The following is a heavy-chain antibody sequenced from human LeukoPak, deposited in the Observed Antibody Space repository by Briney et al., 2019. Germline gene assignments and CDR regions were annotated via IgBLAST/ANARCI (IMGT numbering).Heavy chain of an antibody. D-gene: IGHD3-9*01. CDR3: VFEQKTAYDILTGYYNVWFDP. J-gene: IGHJ5*02. V-gene: IGHV3-11*01. CDR1: GFTFSDYY. CDR2: ISSSGSTI. Sequence: SGGSLRLSCAASGFTFSDYYMSWIRQAPGKGLEWVSYISSSGSTIYYADSVKGRFTISRDNAKNSLYLQMNSLRAEDTAVYFFVFEQKTAYDILTGYYNVWFDPWGQGTLVTVSS.